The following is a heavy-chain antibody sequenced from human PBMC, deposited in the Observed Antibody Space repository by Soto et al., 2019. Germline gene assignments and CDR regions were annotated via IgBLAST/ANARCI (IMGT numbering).Heavy chain of an antibody. V-gene: IGHV2-5*02. CDR3: AQDYGDKEYFQH. Sequence: SGPTLVNPTQTLTLTCTFSGFSLSTSGVGVGWIRQPPGKALEWLALIYWDDDKRYSPSLKSRLTITKDPSKNQVVLTMTNMDPVDTATYYCAQDYGDKEYFQHWGQGTLVTVSS. D-gene: IGHD4-17*01. CDR1: GFSLSTSGVG. J-gene: IGHJ1*01. CDR2: IYWDDDK.